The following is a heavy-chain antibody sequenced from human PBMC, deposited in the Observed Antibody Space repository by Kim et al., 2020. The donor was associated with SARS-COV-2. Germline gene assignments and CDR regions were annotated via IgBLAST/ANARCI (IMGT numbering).Heavy chain of an antibody. CDR1: GYTFTSYG. CDR3: ARVVTPRHKYCFDP. Sequence: ASVKVSCKASGYTFTSYGISWVRQAPGQGLEWMGWISAYNGNTNYAQKLQGRVTMTTDTSTSTAYMELRSLRSDDTAVYYCARVVTPRHKYCFDPWGQGTLVTVSS. D-gene: IGHD3-16*02. J-gene: IGHJ5*02. CDR2: ISAYNGNT. V-gene: IGHV1-18*01.